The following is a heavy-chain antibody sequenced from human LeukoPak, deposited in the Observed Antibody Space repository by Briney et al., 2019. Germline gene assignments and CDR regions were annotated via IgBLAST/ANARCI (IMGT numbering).Heavy chain of an antibody. CDR2: IYYSGST. V-gene: IGHV4-39*07. J-gene: IGHJ4*02. CDR1: GGSISSSSYY. Sequence: PSETLSLTCTVSGGSISSSSYYWGWIRQPPGKGLEWIGSIYYSGSTYYNPSLKSRVTISIDTSKNQFSLKLSSVTAADTAVYYCARRLVRSGPLGYWGQGTLVTVSS. D-gene: IGHD3-22*01. CDR3: ARRLVRSGPLGY.